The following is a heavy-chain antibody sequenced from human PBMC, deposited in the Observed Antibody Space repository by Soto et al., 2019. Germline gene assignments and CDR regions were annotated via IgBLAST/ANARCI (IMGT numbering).Heavy chain of an antibody. CDR3: ARDGLTGTTDYYYGMDV. D-gene: IGHD1-7*01. CDR2: ISAYNGNT. J-gene: IGHJ6*02. Sequence: GASVKVSCKASGYTFTSYGISWVRQAPGQGLEWMGWISAYNGNTNYAQKLQGRATMTTDTSTSTAYMGLRSLRSDDTAVYYCARDGLTGTTDYYYGMDVWGQGTTVTVSS. V-gene: IGHV1-18*01. CDR1: GYTFTSYG.